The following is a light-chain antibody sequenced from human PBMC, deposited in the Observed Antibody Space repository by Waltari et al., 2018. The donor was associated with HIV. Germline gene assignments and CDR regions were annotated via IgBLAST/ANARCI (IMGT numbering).Light chain of an antibody. CDR1: SSNIGSHS. Sequence: QSVLTQPPSVSAAPGQTVTISCSGSSSNIGSHSVSRYQQLPGTAPKLLIYDNNTRPSVCPDLFSGSKSGTSATVGITVLQTGDEADYYCGTWDSSLSAVFGGGTKLTVL. J-gene: IGLJ3*02. CDR3: GTWDSSLSAV. CDR2: DNN. V-gene: IGLV1-51*01.